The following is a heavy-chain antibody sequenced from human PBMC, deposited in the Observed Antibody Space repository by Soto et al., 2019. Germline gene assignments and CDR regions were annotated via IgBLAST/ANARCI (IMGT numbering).Heavy chain of an antibody. V-gene: IGHV4-31*03. Sequence: PSEPLSLTCTVSDGSSSSGGYYWSWISQHPGKGLEWIGYIYYSGSTYYNPSLKSRVTISVDTSKNQFSLKLSSVTAADTAVYYCAGSPDYWGQGTLVTVSS. CDR1: DGSSSSGGYY. CDR2: IYYSGST. J-gene: IGHJ4*02. CDR3: AGSPDY.